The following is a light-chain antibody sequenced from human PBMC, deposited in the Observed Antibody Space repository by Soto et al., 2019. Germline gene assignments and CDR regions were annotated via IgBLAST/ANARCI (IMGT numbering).Light chain of an antibody. J-gene: IGKJ2*01. Sequence: DIQMTQSPSSLSAPLGDRVTITCQASQDISNNLNWYQQKPGKAPKLLIYDASNLETGVPSRFSGSGSGTDFTFTISSLQAEDIATYYCQQYDNLPMYTFGQGTKLEIK. CDR3: QQYDNLPMYT. V-gene: IGKV1-33*01. CDR2: DAS. CDR1: QDISNN.